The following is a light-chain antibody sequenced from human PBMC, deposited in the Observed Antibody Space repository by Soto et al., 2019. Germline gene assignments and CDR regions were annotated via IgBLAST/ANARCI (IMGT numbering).Light chain of an antibody. CDR2: TAS. CDR1: QSISSY. V-gene: IGKV1-39*01. CDR3: QQSYSRPLT. J-gene: IGKJ4*01. Sequence: DIQMTQSPSSLSASVGDRVTITCRASQSISSYLNWYQQKPGKAPKVLIYTASSLQSGVPSRFSGSGSGTDFTLTISSLRPEDFATYYCQQSYSRPLTFGGGTKVEIK.